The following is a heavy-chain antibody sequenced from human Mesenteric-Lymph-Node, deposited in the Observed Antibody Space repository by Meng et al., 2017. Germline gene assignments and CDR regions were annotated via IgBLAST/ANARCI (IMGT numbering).Heavy chain of an antibody. J-gene: IGHJ1*01. V-gene: IGHV4-30-4*01. D-gene: IGHD3-10*01. CDR1: GGSISSGDYY. Sequence: QVQVQESGPGLVEPSPTLALTCTVAGGSISSGDYYWSWIRQPPGKGLEWIGEIPHRGSSAYNPSLKSRVSMSIDKSKNQFSLKLTSVTAADTAVYHCLRGSGGSVWGQGTLVTVSS. CDR2: IPHRGSS. CDR3: LRGSGGSV.